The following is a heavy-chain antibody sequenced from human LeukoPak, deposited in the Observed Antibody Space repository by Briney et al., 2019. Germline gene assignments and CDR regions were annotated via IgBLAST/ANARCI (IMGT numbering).Heavy chain of an antibody. D-gene: IGHD2-2*02. J-gene: IGHJ4*02. Sequence: PGGSLRLSCADSGFTFSSYAMSWVRQAPGKGLEWVSAISGSGGSTYYADSVKGRFTISRDNSKNTLYLQMNSLRAEDTAVYYCAKDFMGYCSSTSCYSWVFDYWGQGTLVTVSS. CDR2: ISGSGGST. CDR3: AKDFMGYCSSTSCYSWVFDY. CDR1: GFTFSSYA. V-gene: IGHV3-23*01.